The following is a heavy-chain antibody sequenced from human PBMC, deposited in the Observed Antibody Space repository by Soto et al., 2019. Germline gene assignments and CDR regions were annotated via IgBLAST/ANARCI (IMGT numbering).Heavy chain of an antibody. J-gene: IGHJ6*01. D-gene: IGHD1-26*01. V-gene: IGHV3-73*01. CDR2: IRSKANSYAT. CDR1: GFTFSGSA. Sequence: GGSLRLSCAASGFTFSGSAMHWVRQASGKGLEWVGRIRSKANSYATAYAASVKGRFTISRDDSKNTAYLQMNSLKTEDTAVYHCRRLPYIGRYYYNYYGMDVWGQGITVTVSS. CDR3: RRLPYIGRYYYNYYGMDV.